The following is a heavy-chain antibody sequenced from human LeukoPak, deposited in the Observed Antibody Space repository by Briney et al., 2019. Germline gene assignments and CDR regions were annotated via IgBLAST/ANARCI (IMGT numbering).Heavy chain of an antibody. J-gene: IGHJ4*02. CDR2: IVVGSGNT. CDR1: GFTFTSSA. D-gene: IGHD5-24*01. CDR3: AADPAGGGYNPFDY. V-gene: IGHV1-58*02. Sequence: SVKVSCKASGFTFTSSAMQWVRQARRQRLEWIGWIVVGSGNTNYAQKFQERVTITRDMSTSTAYMELSSLRSEDTAVYYCAADPAGGGYNPFDYWGQGTLVTVSS.